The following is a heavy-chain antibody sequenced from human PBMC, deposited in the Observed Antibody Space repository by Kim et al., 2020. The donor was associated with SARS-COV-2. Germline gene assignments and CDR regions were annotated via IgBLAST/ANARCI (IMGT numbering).Heavy chain of an antibody. V-gene: IGHV4-34*01. CDR3: ATISGSFGY. CDR2: GST. D-gene: IGHD3-10*01. Sequence: GSTHYNPSLKSRVTISVDTSKNQFSLKLSSVTAADTAVYYCATISGSFGYWGQGTLVTVSS. J-gene: IGHJ4*02.